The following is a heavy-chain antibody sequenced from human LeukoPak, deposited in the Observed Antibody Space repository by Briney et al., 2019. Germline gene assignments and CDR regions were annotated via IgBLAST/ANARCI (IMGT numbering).Heavy chain of an antibody. CDR2: IYSGGST. CDR3: ARVDYGDYGDYYYYYYGMDV. V-gene: IGHV3-66*01. Sequence: GGSLRLSCAASGFTVSSNYMSWVRQAPGKGLEWVSVIYSGGSTYYADSVKGRFTISRDNSKNTLYLQMNSLRAEDTAVYYCARVDYGDYGDYYYYYYGMDVWGQGTTVTVS. CDR1: GFTVSSNY. J-gene: IGHJ6*02. D-gene: IGHD4-17*01.